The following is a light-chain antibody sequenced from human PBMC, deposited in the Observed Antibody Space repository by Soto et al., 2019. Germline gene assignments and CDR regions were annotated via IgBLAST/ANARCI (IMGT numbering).Light chain of an antibody. CDR3: QQYNNWPPWM. V-gene: IGKV3-15*01. J-gene: IGKJ1*01. CDR1: QSVSSN. CDR2: GAS. Sequence: EIVMTQSPATLSVSPGERATLSCRASQSVSSNLAWYQQKPGQAPRLLIYGASTRATVIPARCSGSGSGTEFTLTISSLQSEDFAVYYCQQYNNWPPWMFGQGTKVEIK.